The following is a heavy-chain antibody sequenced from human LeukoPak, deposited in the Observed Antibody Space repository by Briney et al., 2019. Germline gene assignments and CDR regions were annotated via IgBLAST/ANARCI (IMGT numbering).Heavy chain of an antibody. Sequence: ASVKVSCKASGYTFTSYDINWVRQATGQGLEWMGWMNPNSGNTGYARKFQGRVTMTRNTSISTAYMELSSLRSEDTAVYYCARDYCSSTSCLFDYWGQGTLVTVSS. CDR3: ARDYCSSTSCLFDY. V-gene: IGHV1-8*01. J-gene: IGHJ4*02. D-gene: IGHD2-2*01. CDR2: MNPNSGNT. CDR1: GYTFTSYD.